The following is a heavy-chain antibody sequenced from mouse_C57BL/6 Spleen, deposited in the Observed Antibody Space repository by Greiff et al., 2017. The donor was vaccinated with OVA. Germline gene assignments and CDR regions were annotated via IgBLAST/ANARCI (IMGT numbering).Heavy chain of an antibody. CDR3: ARGDTPRGYAMDY. Sequence: EVQVVESGAELVRPGSSVKMSCKTSGYTFTSYGINWVKQRPGQGLEWIGYIYIGNGYTEYNEKFKGKATLTSDTSSSTAYMQLSSLTSEDSAIYFCARGDTPRGYAMDYWGQGTSVTVSS. J-gene: IGHJ4*01. D-gene: IGHD3-3*01. CDR1: GYTFTSYG. CDR2: IYIGNGYT. V-gene: IGHV1-58*01.